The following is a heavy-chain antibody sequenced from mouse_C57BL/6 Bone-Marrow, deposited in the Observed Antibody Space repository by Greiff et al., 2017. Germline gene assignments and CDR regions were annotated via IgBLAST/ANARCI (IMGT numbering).Heavy chain of an antibody. J-gene: IGHJ2*01. V-gene: IGHV1-64*01. CDR2: IPPNSGSN. Sequence: QVQLQQPGAELVKPGASVKLSCKASGYTFTSYWMHWVKQRPGQGLEWIGMIPPNSGSNNYNEKFKSKATLTVDKSSGTAYMQLSSLTSEDSAVYCCARLLLRGYWGQGTTLTVSS. CDR1: GYTFTSYW. D-gene: IGHD1-1*01. CDR3: ARLLLRGY.